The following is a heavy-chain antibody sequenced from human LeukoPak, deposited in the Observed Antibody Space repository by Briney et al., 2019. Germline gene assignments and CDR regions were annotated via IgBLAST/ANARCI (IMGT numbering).Heavy chain of an antibody. J-gene: IGHJ4*02. CDR1: GFTFSSYW. CDR2: IKQDGSEK. V-gene: IGHV3-7*01. Sequence: GGSLRLSCAASGFTFSSYWMSWVRQAPGKGLEWVANIKQDGSEKYYVDSVKGRFTISRDNAKNSLYLQMNSLRAEDTAVYYCARVFVVVVPAASYFDYWGQGTLVTVSS. D-gene: IGHD2-2*01. CDR3: ARVFVVVVPAASYFDY.